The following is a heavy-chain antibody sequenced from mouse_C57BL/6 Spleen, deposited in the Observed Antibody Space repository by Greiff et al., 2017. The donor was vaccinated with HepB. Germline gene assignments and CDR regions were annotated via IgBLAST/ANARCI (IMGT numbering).Heavy chain of an antibody. CDR1: GYTFTTYP. V-gene: IGHV1-47*01. CDR3: AIDSNYEGYFDV. CDR2: FHPYNDDT. D-gene: IGHD2-5*01. J-gene: IGHJ1*03. Sequence: VQLQQSGAELVKPGASVKMSCKASGYTFTTYPIEWMKQNHGKSLEWIGNFHPYNDDTKYNEKFKGKATLTVEKSSSTVYLELRRLTYDDSAVYYCAIDSNYEGYFDVWGTGTTVTVSS.